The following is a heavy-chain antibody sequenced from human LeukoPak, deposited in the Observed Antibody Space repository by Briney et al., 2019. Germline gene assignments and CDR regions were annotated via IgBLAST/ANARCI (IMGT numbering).Heavy chain of an antibody. CDR1: GYSFASYW. CDR2: IYPGDSDT. D-gene: IGHD4-11*01. Sequence: GESLKISCKGSGYSFASYWIGWVRQMPGKGLEWMGSIYPGDSDTRYSPSFQGQVTISADKSISTAYLQWSSLKASDTAMYYCARRGYSNYVPFDYWGQGTLVTVSS. CDR3: ARRGYSNYVPFDY. J-gene: IGHJ4*02. V-gene: IGHV5-51*01.